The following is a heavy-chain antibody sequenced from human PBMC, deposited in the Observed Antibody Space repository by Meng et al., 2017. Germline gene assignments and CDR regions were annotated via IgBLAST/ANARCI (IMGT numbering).Heavy chain of an antibody. J-gene: IGHJ4*02. D-gene: IGHD1-26*01. CDR2: IIPIFGTA. V-gene: IGHV1-69*06. CDR3: ARDGVGATEGYFDY. Sequence: QGQVVQAVSGEKKAGSSVTVACKASGGPVSSYSISWVRQAPGQGLEWMGGIIPIFGTANYAQKFQGRVTITADKSTSTAYMELSSLRSEDTAVYYCARDGVGATEGYFDYWGQGTLVTVSS. CDR1: GGPVSSYS.